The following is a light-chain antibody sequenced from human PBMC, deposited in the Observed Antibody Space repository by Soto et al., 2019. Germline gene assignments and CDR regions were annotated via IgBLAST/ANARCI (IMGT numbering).Light chain of an antibody. Sequence: IQLTQSPSSLSASVGDRVTISCRASQGISSYLAWYQQRPGKAPNLLIYGASTLQSGVPSRFSGSGSGTDFTLTISSLQPEGFATYYCQQLNSYPRAFGQGTKVEMK. J-gene: IGKJ1*01. V-gene: IGKV1-9*01. CDR2: GAS. CDR3: QQLNSYPRA. CDR1: QGISSY.